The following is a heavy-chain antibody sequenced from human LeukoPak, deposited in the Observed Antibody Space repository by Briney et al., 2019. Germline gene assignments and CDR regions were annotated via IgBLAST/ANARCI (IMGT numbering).Heavy chain of an antibody. CDR3: ARHSAPEPEYSSSSPLDY. D-gene: IGHD6-6*01. J-gene: IGHJ4*02. CDR1: GYSISSGYY. Sequence: SETLSLTCAVSGYSISSGYYWGWIRQPPWKGLEWIGSIYHSGSAYYNPSLKSRVTISVDTSKNQFSLKLSSVTAADTAVYYCARHSAPEPEYSSSSPLDYWGQGTLVTVSS. CDR2: IYHSGSA. V-gene: IGHV4-38-2*01.